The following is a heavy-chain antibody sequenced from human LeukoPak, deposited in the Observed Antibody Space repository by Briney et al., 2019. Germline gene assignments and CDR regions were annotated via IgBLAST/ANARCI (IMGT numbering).Heavy chain of an antibody. CDR3: AKVYKDYDTDY. D-gene: IGHD3-22*01. V-gene: IGHV3-30*18. CDR2: ISYDGSNK. J-gene: IGHJ4*02. Sequence: GGSLRLSCAASGFTFSSYWMSWVRQAPGKGLEWVAVISYDGSNKYYADSVKGRFTISRDNSKNTLYLQMNSLRAEDTAVYYRAKVYKDYDTDYWGQGTLVTVSS. CDR1: GFTFSSYW.